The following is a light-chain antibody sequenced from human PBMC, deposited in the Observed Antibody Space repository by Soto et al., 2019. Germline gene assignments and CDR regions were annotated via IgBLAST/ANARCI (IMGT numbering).Light chain of an antibody. V-gene: IGLV1-47*01. Sequence: QSVLTQPPSASGTPGQRVTISCSGSSSNIGSNYVFWYQHLPGTAPKLLIYRNNQRPSGVPDRFYGSKSGTSASLAISGLRSEDETDYYCAAWDDSLSGVVFGGGTQLTVL. CDR3: AAWDDSLSGVV. J-gene: IGLJ2*01. CDR2: RNN. CDR1: SSNIGSNY.